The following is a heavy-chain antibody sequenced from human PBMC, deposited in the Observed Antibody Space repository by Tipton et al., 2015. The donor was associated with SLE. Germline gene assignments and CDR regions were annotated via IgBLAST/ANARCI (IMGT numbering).Heavy chain of an antibody. D-gene: IGHD1-26*01. Sequence: TLSLTCTVSGGSISSGGYYWSWIRQHPGKGLEWIGYIYTSGSTNYNPSLKSRVTISVDTSKNQFSLKLSSVTAADTAVYYCARGIWELMQGWYFDLWGRGTLGTVSS. CDR2: IYTSGST. J-gene: IGHJ2*01. CDR1: GGSISSGGYY. V-gene: IGHV4-31*03. CDR3: ARGIWELMQGWYFDL.